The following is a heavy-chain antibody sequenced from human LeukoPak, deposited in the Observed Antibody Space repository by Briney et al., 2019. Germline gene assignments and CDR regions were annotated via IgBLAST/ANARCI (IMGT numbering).Heavy chain of an antibody. CDR3: ARDSSVLELGIDY. J-gene: IGHJ4*02. CDR1: GGSISSGDYY. D-gene: IGHD7-27*01. V-gene: IGHV4-31*03. Sequence: SETLSLTCTVSGGSISSGDYYWSWIRQHPGKGLEWIGYIYYSGSTNYNPSLKSRVTIAVDTSKNQYSLKLSSVTAADTAVYYCARDSSVLELGIDYWGQGTLVTVSS. CDR2: IYYSGST.